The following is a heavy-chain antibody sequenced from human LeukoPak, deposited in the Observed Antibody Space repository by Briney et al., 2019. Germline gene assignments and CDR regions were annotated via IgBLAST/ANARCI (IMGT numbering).Heavy chain of an antibody. CDR2: IYYSGYT. D-gene: IGHD6-13*01. CDR1: GGSISSYY. J-gene: IGHJ3*02. CDR3: ARGGSIAASSRFHAFDI. V-gene: IGHV4-59*01. Sequence: SETLSLTCTVSGGSISSYYWSWIRQPPGKGLEWIGYIYYSGYTNYNPSLKSRVTISVDTSKNQFSLKLSSVTAADTAVYYCARGGSIAASSRFHAFDIRGQGTMVTVSS.